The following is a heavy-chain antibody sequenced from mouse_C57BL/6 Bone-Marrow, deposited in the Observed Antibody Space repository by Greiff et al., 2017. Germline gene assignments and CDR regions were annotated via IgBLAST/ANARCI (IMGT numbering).Heavy chain of an antibody. J-gene: IGHJ1*03. CDR2: FHPYNDDT. D-gene: IGHD1-3*01. V-gene: IGHV1-47*01. CDR1: GYTFTTYS. Sequence: QVQLQQSGAELVKPAPSVKMSCQASGYTFTTYSIEWMKQNHGKSLAWIGNFHPYNDDTKYNEKFKGKATLTVEKSSSTVYLERIRLTSDDSAFYYCARGDHNDLYYFDARGTGTTLTASS. CDR3: ARGDHNDLYYFDA.